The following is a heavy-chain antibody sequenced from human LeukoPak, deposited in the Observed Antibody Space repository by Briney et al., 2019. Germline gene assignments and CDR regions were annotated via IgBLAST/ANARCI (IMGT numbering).Heavy chain of an antibody. CDR3: TKDFSGSYEN. CDR2: ISRDGGTT. D-gene: IGHD3-10*01. J-gene: IGHJ4*02. CDR1: GFAFDDYA. V-gene: IGHV3-43*02. Sequence: GGSLRLSCATSGFAFDDYAFHWVRQVPGKGLEWVSLISRDGGTTSYGDSVKGRFTISRDNSKNSLYMQMNSLKTEDSASYYCTKDFSGSYENWGQGTLVTVSS.